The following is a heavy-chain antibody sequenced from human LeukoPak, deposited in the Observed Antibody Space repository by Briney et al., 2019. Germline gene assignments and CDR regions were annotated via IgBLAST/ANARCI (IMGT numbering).Heavy chain of an antibody. CDR2: MNPNSGNT. D-gene: IGHD2-2*01. Sequence: ASVKVSCKASGYTFTSYDINWVRQATGQGLEWMGWMNPNSGNTGYAQKFQGRVTITRNTSISTAYMELSSLRSEDTAVYYCARGLAERYCSSTSCYDYWGQGTLVTVSS. J-gene: IGHJ4*02. V-gene: IGHV1-8*03. CDR3: ARGLAERYCSSTSCYDY. CDR1: GYTFTSYD.